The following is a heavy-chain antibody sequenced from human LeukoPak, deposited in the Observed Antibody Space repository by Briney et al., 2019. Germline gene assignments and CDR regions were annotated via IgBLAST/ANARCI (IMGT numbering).Heavy chain of an antibody. D-gene: IGHD6-6*01. V-gene: IGHV4-4*07. CDR2: IYTSGST. CDR3: ARVRNGRVSYYYYYYMDV. Sequence: SETLSLTCTVSGGSISSYYWSWIRQPAGKGLEWIGRIYTSGSTNYNPSLKSRVTMSVDTSKNQFSLKLSSVTAADTAVYYCARVRNGRVSYYYYYYMDVWGKGTTVTVSS. CDR1: GGSISSYY. J-gene: IGHJ6*03.